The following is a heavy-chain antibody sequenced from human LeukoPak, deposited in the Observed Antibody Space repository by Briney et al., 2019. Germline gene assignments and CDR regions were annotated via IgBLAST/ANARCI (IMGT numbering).Heavy chain of an antibody. J-gene: IGHJ4*02. CDR2: ISGSGGST. CDR3: AKGDYDSSGYYLDY. D-gene: IGHD3-22*01. Sequence: PGGSLRLSCAASGFTFSSYSMNWVRQAPGKGLEWVSAISGSGGSTYYADSVKGRFTISRDNSKNTLYLQMNSLRAEDTAVYYCAKGDYDSSGYYLDYWGQGTLVTVSS. V-gene: IGHV3-23*01. CDR1: GFTFSSYS.